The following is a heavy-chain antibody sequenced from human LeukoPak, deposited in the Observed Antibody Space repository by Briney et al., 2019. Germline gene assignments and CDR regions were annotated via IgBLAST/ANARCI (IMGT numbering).Heavy chain of an antibody. Sequence: GGSLRLSCAASGFTFSDHYMDWVRQAPGKGLEWVGRGRNKANSYTPEYAASVKGRFTISRDDSKNSLYLQMNSLKIEDTAVYYCTRGGVAGNYYYPMDVWGQGTTVTVS. CDR3: TRGGVAGNYYYPMDV. CDR1: GFTFSDHY. CDR2: GRNKANSYTP. D-gene: IGHD2-15*01. V-gene: IGHV3-72*01. J-gene: IGHJ6*02.